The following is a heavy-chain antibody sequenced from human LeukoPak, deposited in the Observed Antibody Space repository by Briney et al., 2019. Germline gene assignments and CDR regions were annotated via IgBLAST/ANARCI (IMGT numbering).Heavy chain of an antibody. D-gene: IGHD3-16*01. CDR1: GFTFTSYD. Sequence: ASVKVSCKASGFTFTSYDINWVRQAPGQGLEWMASMNPNNGNTAYTRKFQGRVTMTRDTSIGTAYLELSALRSEDTAVYYCARLHWESGGIYFYYYMDVWGKGTTVTVSS. CDR2: MNPNNGNT. CDR3: ARLHWESGGIYFYYYMDV. V-gene: IGHV1-8*02. J-gene: IGHJ6*03.